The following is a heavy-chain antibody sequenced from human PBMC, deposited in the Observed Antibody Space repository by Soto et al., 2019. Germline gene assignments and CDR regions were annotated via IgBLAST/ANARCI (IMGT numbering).Heavy chain of an antibody. D-gene: IGHD2-21*01. Sequence: EWVTAISVSGCSTYYADSVKGRFTISRDNSKNTLYLQMNSLGAEDTAVYYYANPLRYGSRWDYYSFSAQGSLDL. CDR2: ISVSGCST. CDR3: ANPLRYGSRWDYYSFSAQGSLDL. V-gene: IGHV3-23*01. J-gene: IGHJ2*01.